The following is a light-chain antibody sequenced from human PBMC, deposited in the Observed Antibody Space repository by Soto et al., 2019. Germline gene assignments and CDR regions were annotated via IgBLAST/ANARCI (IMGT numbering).Light chain of an antibody. CDR3: QKYISAALT. CDR1: QGISKY. J-gene: IGKJ4*01. Sequence: DIQMTQSPSSLSASVGDRVTITCRASQGISKYLAWYQQQPGKVPKLLIYDASTLQSGVPSRFSGSGSGTDFSLTISSLQPEDVATYDCQKYISAALTFGGGTKVEIK. V-gene: IGKV1-27*01. CDR2: DAS.